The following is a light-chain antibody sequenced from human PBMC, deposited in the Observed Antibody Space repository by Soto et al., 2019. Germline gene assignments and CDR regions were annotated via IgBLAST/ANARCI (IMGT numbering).Light chain of an antibody. J-gene: IGKJ1*01. CDR1: QSLVYRDGNTY. CDR3: MQGTHWPWT. Sequence: DVVMTQSPLSLPVTLGQSASISCRSSQSLVYRDGNTYLNWFQQRPGQSPRRLIYKVSYRDSGVPDRFSGSGSATDFTLKISRVEAEDVGVYYCMQGTHWPWTFGQGTKVVIK. CDR2: KVS. V-gene: IGKV2-30*01.